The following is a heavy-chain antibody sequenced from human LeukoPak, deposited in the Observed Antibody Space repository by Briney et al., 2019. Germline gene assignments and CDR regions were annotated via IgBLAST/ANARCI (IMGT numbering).Heavy chain of an antibody. CDR2: IYYSGST. V-gene: IGHV4-59*01. D-gene: IGHD2-2*01. J-gene: IGHJ5*02. Sequence: SETLSLTCTVSGGSISSYYWSWIRQPPGKGLEWIGYIYYSGSTNYNPSLKSRVTISVDTSKNQFSLKLSSVTAADMAVYYCARDYCSSTSCGGGWFDPWGQGTLVTVSS. CDR1: GGSISSYY. CDR3: ARDYCSSTSCGGGWFDP.